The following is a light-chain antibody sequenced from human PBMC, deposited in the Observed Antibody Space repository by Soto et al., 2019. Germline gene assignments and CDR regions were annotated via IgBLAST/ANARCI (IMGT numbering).Light chain of an antibody. J-gene: IGKJ4*01. Sequence: EIVLTQSPATLSLSPGERATLSCRASQSVRNNLVWYQQKPGQAPRLLIYGASNRATGFPARFRGSGSGTDFTLTISSLEPEDFAVYYCQQRSDWPLTFGGGTKVDTK. CDR3: QQRSDWPLT. CDR1: QSVRNN. V-gene: IGKV3-11*01. CDR2: GAS.